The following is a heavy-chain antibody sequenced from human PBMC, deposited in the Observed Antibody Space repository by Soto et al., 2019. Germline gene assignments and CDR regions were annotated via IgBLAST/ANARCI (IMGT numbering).Heavy chain of an antibody. V-gene: IGHV3-23*01. D-gene: IGHD2-15*01. Sequence: GGSLRLSCAVSGFTFGSYAMSWVRQTPGKGLEWVSLISTSGGNTYYADSVKGRFTISRDNSNKTLYLQMNSLRADDTAVYYCAKFRIYSAFRNALDFWGRGTVVTVSS. CDR2: ISTSGGNT. J-gene: IGHJ3*01. CDR1: GFTFGSYA. CDR3: AKFRIYSAFRNALDF.